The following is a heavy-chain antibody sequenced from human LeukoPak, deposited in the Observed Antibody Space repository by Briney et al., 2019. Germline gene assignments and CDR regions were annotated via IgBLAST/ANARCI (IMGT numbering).Heavy chain of an antibody. CDR1: GYTFTGYY. Sequence: ASVKVSCKASGYTFTGYYMHWVRQAPGQGLEWMGWINPNSGGTNYAQKFQGRVIMTRDTSISTAYMELSRLRSDDTAVYYCATYYYDSSGYYSFDYWGQGTLVTVSS. V-gene: IGHV1-2*02. CDR3: ATYYYDSSGYYSFDY. J-gene: IGHJ4*02. D-gene: IGHD3-22*01. CDR2: INPNSGGT.